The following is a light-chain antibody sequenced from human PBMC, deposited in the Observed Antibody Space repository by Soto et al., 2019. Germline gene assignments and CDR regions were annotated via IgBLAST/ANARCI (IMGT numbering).Light chain of an antibody. Sequence: IVSTQSPATLSLWPGETAILSCRASQTVSSYLSWYQHKPGQAPRLLISDASMRAPGIPARFSGSGSGTDFTLTISSLEPEEFAVYYCPQRSTSITFGQGTRLEIE. V-gene: IGKV3-11*01. CDR1: QTVSSY. J-gene: IGKJ5*01. CDR3: PQRSTSIT. CDR2: DAS.